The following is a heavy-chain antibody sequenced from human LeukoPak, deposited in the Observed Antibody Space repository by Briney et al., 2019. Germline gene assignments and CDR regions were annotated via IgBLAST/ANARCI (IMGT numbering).Heavy chain of an antibody. CDR3: ARDPYYYGSGSYGGY. D-gene: IGHD3-10*01. V-gene: IGHV3-74*01. J-gene: IGHJ4*02. CDR2: INSDGSST. Sequence: GGSLRLSCAASGFTFSSYWMHWVRQAPGKGLVWVSRINSDGSSTSYADSVKGRFTISRDNAKNTLYLQMNSLRAEDTAVYYCARDPYYYGSGSYGGYWGQGTLVTVSS. CDR1: GFTFSSYW.